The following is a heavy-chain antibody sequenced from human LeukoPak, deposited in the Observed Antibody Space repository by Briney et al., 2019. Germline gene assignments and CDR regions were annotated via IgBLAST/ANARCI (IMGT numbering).Heavy chain of an antibody. Sequence: ASVKVSCKASGYTFTGHYMHWVRQAPGQGLEWMGWINPNSGGTNYAQKFQGRVTMTRDTSISTAYMELSRLRSDDTAVYYCAAAQPSSTSQPHYYMDVWGKGTTVTVSS. CDR1: GYTFTGHY. J-gene: IGHJ6*03. D-gene: IGHD2-2*01. V-gene: IGHV1-2*02. CDR2: INPNSGGT. CDR3: AAAQPSSTSQPHYYMDV.